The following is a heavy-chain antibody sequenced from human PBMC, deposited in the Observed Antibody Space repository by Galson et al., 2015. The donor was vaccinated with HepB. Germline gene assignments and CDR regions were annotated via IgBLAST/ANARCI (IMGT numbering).Heavy chain of an antibody. CDR3: ARRKGKQWLVQGWFDP. V-gene: IGHV4-39*01. CDR2: IYYSGST. Sequence: LSLTCTVSGGSISSSSYYWGWIRQPPGKGLEWIGSIYYSGSTYYNPSLKSRVTISVDTPKNQFSLKLSSVTAADTAVYYCARRKGKQWLVQGWFDPWGQGTLVTVSS. D-gene: IGHD6-19*01. J-gene: IGHJ5*02. CDR1: GGSISSSSYY.